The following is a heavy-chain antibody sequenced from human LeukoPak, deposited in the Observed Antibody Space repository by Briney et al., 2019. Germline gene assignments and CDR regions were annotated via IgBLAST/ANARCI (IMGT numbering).Heavy chain of an antibody. Sequence: PSETLSLTCTVSGGSVSSGSSYWSWIRQPPGKGLEWIGYIYYSGSTNYNPSLKSRVTISVDTSKNLFSLKLNSVTAADTAVYYCARYSGSYFDAFDIWGQGTMVTVSS. CDR2: IYYSGST. CDR1: GGSVSSGSSY. D-gene: IGHD1-26*01. V-gene: IGHV4-61*01. CDR3: ARYSGSYFDAFDI. J-gene: IGHJ3*02.